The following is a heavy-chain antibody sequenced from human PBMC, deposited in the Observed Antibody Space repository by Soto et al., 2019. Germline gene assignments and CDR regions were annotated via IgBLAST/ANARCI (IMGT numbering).Heavy chain of an antibody. CDR1: GFTFSSYA. D-gene: IGHD3-9*01. CDR2: ISYDGSNK. CDR3: AKSLLLYLDWLLCVDY. J-gene: IGHJ4*02. Sequence: GGSLRVSYAASGFTFSSYAMHWVRQAPGKGLEWVAVISYDGSNKYYADSVKGRFTISRDNSKNTLYLQMNSLRAEDTAVYYCAKSLLLYLDWLLCVDYSGPG. V-gene: IGHV3-30*18.